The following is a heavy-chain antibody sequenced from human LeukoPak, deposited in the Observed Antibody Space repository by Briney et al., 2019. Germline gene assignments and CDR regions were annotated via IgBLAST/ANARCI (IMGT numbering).Heavy chain of an antibody. CDR1: GFTFSSYA. J-gene: IGHJ4*02. V-gene: IGHV3-23*01. CDR3: ARDKVYSSGWYSPYYFDY. D-gene: IGHD6-19*01. Sequence: GGSLRLSCAASGFTFSSYAMSWVRQAPGKGLEWVSAISGSGGFTHYADSVKGRFTTSRDNSKNTLYLQMNNLRAEDTAVYYCARDKVYSSGWYSPYYFDYWGQGTLVTVSS. CDR2: ISGSGGFT.